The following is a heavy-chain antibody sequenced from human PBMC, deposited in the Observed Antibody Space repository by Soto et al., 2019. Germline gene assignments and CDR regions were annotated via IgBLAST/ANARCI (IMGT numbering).Heavy chain of an antibody. CDR2: IYYSGST. J-gene: IGHJ4*02. CDR1: GGSISSYY. Sequence: SETLSLTCTVSGGSISSYYWSWIRQPPGKGLEWIGYIYYSGSTNYNPSLKSRVTISVDTSKNQFSLKLSSVTAADTAVYYCARSPDRHDFWPYFDYWGQGTLVTVSS. CDR3: ARSPDRHDFWPYFDY. D-gene: IGHD3-3*01. V-gene: IGHV4-59*08.